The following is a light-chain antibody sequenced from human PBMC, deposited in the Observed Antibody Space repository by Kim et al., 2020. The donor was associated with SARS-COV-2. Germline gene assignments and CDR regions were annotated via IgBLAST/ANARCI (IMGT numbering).Light chain of an antibody. CDR3: QNYNSAPFT. V-gene: IGKV1-27*01. CDR2: AAS. J-gene: IGKJ3*01. Sequence: DIQMTQSPSSLSASVADRVTITCRASQGISSYLAWYQHKPGKVPKLLIYAASTLQAGVPSRFSGDGSGTDFTLTISSLQPEDVATYYCQNYNSAPFTFGPGTKVDIK. CDR1: QGISSY.